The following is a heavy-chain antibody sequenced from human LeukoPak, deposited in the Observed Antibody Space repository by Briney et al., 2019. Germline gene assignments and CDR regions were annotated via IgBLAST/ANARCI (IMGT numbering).Heavy chain of an antibody. CDR1: GFTFSSYS. D-gene: IGHD6-13*01. Sequence: QPGGSLRLSCAASGFTFSSYSMNWVRQAPGKGLEWVSYISSSSSTIYYADSVKGRFTISRDNAKNSLYLQMNSLRVEDTAVYYCARTGSSWPFDYWGQGTLVPVSS. J-gene: IGHJ4*02. V-gene: IGHV3-48*01. CDR2: ISSSSSTI. CDR3: ARTGSSWPFDY.